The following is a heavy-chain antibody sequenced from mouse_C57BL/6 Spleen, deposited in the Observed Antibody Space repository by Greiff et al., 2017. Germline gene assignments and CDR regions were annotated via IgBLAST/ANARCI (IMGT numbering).Heavy chain of an antibody. D-gene: IGHD2-12*01. CDR1: GFTFSSYA. CDR3: ARDRGYYYFDY. J-gene: IGHJ2*01. Sequence: EVMLVESGGGLVKPGGSLKLSCAASGFTFSSYAMSWVRQTPEKRLEWVATISDGGSYTYYPDNVKGRFTISRDNAKNILYLQMSHLKSEDTAMYYCARDRGYYYFDYWGQGTTLTVSS. CDR2: ISDGGSYT. V-gene: IGHV5-4*01.